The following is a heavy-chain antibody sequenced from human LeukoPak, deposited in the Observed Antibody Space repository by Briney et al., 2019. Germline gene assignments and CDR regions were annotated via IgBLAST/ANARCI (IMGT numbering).Heavy chain of an antibody. CDR2: LYTGGST. CDR1: GFTVSISY. J-gene: IGHJ4*02. V-gene: IGHV3-66*01. CDR3: ARAAWLGDGYSYDY. Sequence: PGRSLRLSCAGSGFTVSISYMGWVRQAPGKGREWVSVLYTGGSTYYADSVKGRFSISRDDSKNTLYLQMNFLRAEDTAVYYCARAAWLGDGYSYDYWGQGTLVTVSS. D-gene: IGHD5-24*01.